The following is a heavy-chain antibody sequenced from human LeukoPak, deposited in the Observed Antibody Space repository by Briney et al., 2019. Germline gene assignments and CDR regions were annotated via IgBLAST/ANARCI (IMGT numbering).Heavy chain of an antibody. V-gene: IGHV3-7*01. D-gene: IGHD3-22*01. CDR2: IKQDGSEK. CDR3: ARDRSYDSSGYYQGRYYYGMDV. J-gene: IGHJ6*02. Sequence: PGGSLRLSCAASGFTFSSYWMSWVRQAPGKGLEWVANIKQDGSEKYYVDSVKGRFTIPRDNAKNSLYLQMNSLRAEDTAVYYCARDRSYDSSGYYQGRYYYGMDVWGQGTTVTVSS. CDR1: GFTFSSYW.